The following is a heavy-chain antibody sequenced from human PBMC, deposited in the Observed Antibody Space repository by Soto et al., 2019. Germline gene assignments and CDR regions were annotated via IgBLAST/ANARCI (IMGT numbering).Heavy chain of an antibody. CDR1: GYTFTSYY. CDR2: ISPSGGAT. Sequence: ASVKVSCKASGYTFTSYYIHWVRQAPGQGLEWMGVISPSGGATSYPQKFQGRVTMTSDTSTSTVYMELSSLRSEDTALYSCARRETKLGEDSFDIWGQGTMVTVSS. J-gene: IGHJ3*02. D-gene: IGHD3-10*01. CDR3: ARRETKLGEDSFDI. V-gene: IGHV1-46*01.